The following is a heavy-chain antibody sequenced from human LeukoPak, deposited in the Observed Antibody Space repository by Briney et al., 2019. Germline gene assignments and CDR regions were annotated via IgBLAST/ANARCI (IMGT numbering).Heavy chain of an antibody. CDR2: INSDGSST. D-gene: IGHD6-19*01. V-gene: IGHV3-74*01. J-gene: IGHJ4*02. CDR1: GFTFSSYW. CDR3: ASGIAVAGTGFDY. Sequence: GGSLRLSCAASGFTFSSYWMHWVRHAPGKGLVWVSRINSDGSSTSYADSVEGRFTISRDNAKNTLYLQMNSLRAEDTAVYYCASGIAVAGTGFDYWGQGTLVTVSS.